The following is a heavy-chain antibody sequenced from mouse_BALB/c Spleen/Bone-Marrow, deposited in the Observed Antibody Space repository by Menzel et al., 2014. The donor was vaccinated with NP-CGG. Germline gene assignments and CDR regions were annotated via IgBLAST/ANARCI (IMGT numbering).Heavy chain of an antibody. CDR1: GYAFTNYL. Sequence: QVQLQQSGAELVRPGTSVKVSCKASGYAFTNYLIEWVKQRPGQGLEWIGVINPGSGGTNYNEKFKGKATLTADKSSSTAYMQLSSLTSDDYAVYFCAREIITSFAYWGQGTLVTVSA. J-gene: IGHJ3*01. CDR3: AREIITSFAY. D-gene: IGHD1-1*01. CDR2: INPGSGGT. V-gene: IGHV1-54*01.